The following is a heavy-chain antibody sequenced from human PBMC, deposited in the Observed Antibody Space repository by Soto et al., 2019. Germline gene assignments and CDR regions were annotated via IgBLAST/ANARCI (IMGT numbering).Heavy chain of an antibody. CDR1: GFSLSTSGVG. V-gene: IGHV2-5*01. Sequence: SGPTLVNPTQTLTLTCTFSGFSLSTSGVGVGWIRQPPGKALEWLALIYWNDDKRYSPSLESRLTITKDTSKNQVVLTMTNMDPVDTATYYCARLSSQMASFHYWGQGTLVTVSS. CDR2: IYWNDDK. CDR3: ARLSSQMASFHY. D-gene: IGHD3-10*01. J-gene: IGHJ4*02.